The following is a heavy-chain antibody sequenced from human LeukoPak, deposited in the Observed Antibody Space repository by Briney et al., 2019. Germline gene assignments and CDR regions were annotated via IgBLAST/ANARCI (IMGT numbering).Heavy chain of an antibody. CDR1: GFTFSSHG. CDR3: VRGGLHLDYYFDY. D-gene: IGHD1-1*01. CDR2: ISPSGGIT. V-gene: IGHV3-23*01. J-gene: IGHJ4*02. Sequence: GGTLRLSCAASGFTFSSHGMNWVRQAPGKGLEWVSGISPSGGITYYTDSVKGRFTISRDNAKNTLYLQMNSLRAEDTAVYYCVRGGLHLDYYFDYWGQGTLVTVSS.